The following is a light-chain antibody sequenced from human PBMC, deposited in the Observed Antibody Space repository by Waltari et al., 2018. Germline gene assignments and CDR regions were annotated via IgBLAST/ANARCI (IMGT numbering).Light chain of an antibody. Sequence: ETVMTQSPGTLSVSPGDRVTLSCRASQSVSSELAWYQQKPGQTPRLLIYGASTGVTAIPARFSGSGSGTEFTLTINNLEAEDFALYYCQQGSILPLTFGGGTKVEI. CDR3: QQGSILPLT. CDR2: GAS. CDR1: QSVSSE. V-gene: IGKV3-15*01. J-gene: IGKJ4*01.